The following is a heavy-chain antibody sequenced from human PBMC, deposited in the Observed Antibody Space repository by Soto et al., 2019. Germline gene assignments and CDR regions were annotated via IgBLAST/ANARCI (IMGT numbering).Heavy chain of an antibody. D-gene: IGHD6-6*01. CDR1: GGTFSSYS. CDR2: IIPILGTA. J-gene: IGHJ5*02. Sequence: SVKVSCKASGGTFSSYSISWVRQAPGQELEWMGGIIPILGTANYAQKFQGRVTITADKSTSTAYMDLSSLRSEDTAVYYCARDLRGAARLWFDPWGQGTLVTVSS. V-gene: IGHV1-69*10. CDR3: ARDLRGAARLWFDP.